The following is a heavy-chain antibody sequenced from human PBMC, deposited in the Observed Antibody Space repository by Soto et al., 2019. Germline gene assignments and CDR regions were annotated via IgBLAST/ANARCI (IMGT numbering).Heavy chain of an antibody. CDR1: GGSFSGYY. CDR3: ASRGGTTYNWFDL. J-gene: IGHJ5*02. V-gene: IGHV4-34*01. Sequence: SLTCAVYGGSFSGYYWSWIRQPPGKGLEWIGEINHSGSTNYNPSLKSRVTISLDTSKNQFSLKLSSVTAADTAVYYCASRGGTTYNWFDLWGQGTLVTVSS. CDR2: INHSGST. D-gene: IGHD1-26*01.